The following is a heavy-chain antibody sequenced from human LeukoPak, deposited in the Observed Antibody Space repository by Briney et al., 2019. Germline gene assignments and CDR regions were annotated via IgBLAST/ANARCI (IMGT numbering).Heavy chain of an antibody. V-gene: IGHV1-18*01. J-gene: IGHJ5*02. D-gene: IGHD6-19*01. CDR1: GYTFTSYG. CDR3: ARSLRSGYSSGWLTGWFDP. CDR2: ISAYNGNT. Sequence: ASVKVSCKASGYTFTSYGISWVRQAPGQGPEWMGWISAYNGNTNYAQKLQGRVTMTTDTSTSTAYMELRSLRSDDTAVYYCARSLRSGYSSGWLTGWFDPWGQGTLVTVSS.